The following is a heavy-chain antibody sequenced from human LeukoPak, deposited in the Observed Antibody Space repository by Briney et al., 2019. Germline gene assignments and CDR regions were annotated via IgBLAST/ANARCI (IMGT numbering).Heavy chain of an antibody. CDR2: IYYSGST. CDR3: ARGSVVRKGDYYYGMGV. V-gene: IGHV4-59*01. D-gene: IGHD2-15*01. Sequence: SETLSLTCTVSGGSISSYYWSWIRQPPGKGLEWIGYIYYSGSTNYNPSLKSRVTISVDTSKNQFSLKLSSVTAADTAVYYCARGSVVRKGDYYYGMGVWGQGTSVTVSS. J-gene: IGHJ6*02. CDR1: GGSISSYY.